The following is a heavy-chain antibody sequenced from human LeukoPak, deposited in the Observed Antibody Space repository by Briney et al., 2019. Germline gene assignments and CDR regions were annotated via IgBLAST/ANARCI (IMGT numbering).Heavy chain of an antibody. Sequence: SQTLSLTCTVSGGSISSGGYYWSWIRQHPGKGLGWIGYIYYSGSTYYNPSLKSRVTISVDTSKNQFSLKLSSVTAADTAVYYCAGDTYCGGDCYSSYWGQGTLVTVSS. V-gene: IGHV4-31*03. CDR2: IYYSGST. CDR1: GGSISSGGYY. J-gene: IGHJ4*02. CDR3: AGDTYCGGDCYSSY. D-gene: IGHD2-21*02.